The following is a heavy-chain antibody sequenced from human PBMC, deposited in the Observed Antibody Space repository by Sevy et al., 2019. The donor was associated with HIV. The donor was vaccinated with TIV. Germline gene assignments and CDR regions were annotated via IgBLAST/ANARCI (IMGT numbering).Heavy chain of an antibody. CDR1: GFTSSSYG. CDR3: ARDLEFYDYGDYGPAFMPDY. Sequence: GGSLRLSCAASGFTSSSYGMHWVRQAPGKGLEWVALIWFDGSNTYYADSVKGRFTISRDIAKNTLHLHMNSLRAEDTAVYYCARDLEFYDYGDYGPAFMPDYWGQGTLVTVSS. J-gene: IGHJ4*02. D-gene: IGHD4-17*01. CDR2: IWFDGSNT. V-gene: IGHV3-33*01.